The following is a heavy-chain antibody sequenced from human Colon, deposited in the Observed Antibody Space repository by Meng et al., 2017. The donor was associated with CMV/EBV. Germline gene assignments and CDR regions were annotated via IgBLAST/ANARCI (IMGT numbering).Heavy chain of an antibody. CDR3: ASSQVGGYDYYYYFGMDV. V-gene: IGHV3-11*04. Sequence: LSLTCAASGFNFNDYYMSWIRQAPGKGLEWISYINNRGSTMYYAESLKGRFTISRDNAKNSLYLEMTNLRAEDTAVYYCASSQVGGYDYYYYFGMDVWGQGTTVTVSS. J-gene: IGHJ6*02. CDR1: GFNFNDYY. CDR2: INNRGSTM. D-gene: IGHD2-15*01.